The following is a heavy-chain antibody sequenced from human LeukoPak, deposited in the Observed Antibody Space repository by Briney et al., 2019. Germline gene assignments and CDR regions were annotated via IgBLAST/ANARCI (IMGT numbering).Heavy chain of an antibody. CDR3: ARPIAVAGIIDAFDI. Sequence: NSSETLSLTCTVSGGSISSYYWSWIRQPPGKGLEWIGYIYYSGSTNYNPSLKSRVTISVDTSKNQFSLKLSSVTAADTAVYYCARPIAVAGIIDAFDIWGQGTMVTVSS. D-gene: IGHD6-19*01. CDR1: GGSISSYY. V-gene: IGHV4-59*08. J-gene: IGHJ3*02. CDR2: IYYSGST.